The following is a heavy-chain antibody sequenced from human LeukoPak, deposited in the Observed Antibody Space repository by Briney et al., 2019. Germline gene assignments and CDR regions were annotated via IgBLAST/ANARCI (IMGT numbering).Heavy chain of an antibody. CDR3: ARTRGSHPSPFDS. CDR2: INSDGSST. CDR1: GFTFSSYW. D-gene: IGHD3-10*01. Sequence: GGSLRLSCAASGFTFSSYWMHWVRQAPGKGLVWVSRINSDGSSTSYADSVKGRFTISRDNAKNTLYLQMSSLRAEDTAVYYCARTRGSHPSPFDSWGQGTLVTVSS. V-gene: IGHV3-74*01. J-gene: IGHJ4*02.